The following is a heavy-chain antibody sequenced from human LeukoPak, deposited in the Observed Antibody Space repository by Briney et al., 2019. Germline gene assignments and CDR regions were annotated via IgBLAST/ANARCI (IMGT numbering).Heavy chain of an antibody. CDR1: GYTFTGYY. D-gene: IGHD3-10*01. CDR2: INPNSGGT. V-gene: IGHV1-2*02. J-gene: IGHJ4*02. CDR3: ARDRSGSGTKRPYYFDY. Sequence: ASVKVSCKASGYTFTGYYMHWVRQAPGQGLEWMRWINPNSGGTNYAQKFQGRVTMTRDTSISTAYMELSRLRSDDTAVYYCARDRSGSGTKRPYYFDYRGQGTLVTVSS.